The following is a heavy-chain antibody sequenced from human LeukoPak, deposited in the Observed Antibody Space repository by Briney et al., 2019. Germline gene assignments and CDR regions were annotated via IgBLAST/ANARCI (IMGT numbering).Heavy chain of an antibody. D-gene: IGHD6-13*01. CDR1: GGTFSSYV. CDR3: ARGVMEQLARSNCFDY. Sequence: SVKVSCKDSGGTFSSYVISWVRPTPRQRLEWMGGIIPIFGTANYAQKFQGRVTITADESTSTAYMELNSLRSEDTAGYYCARGVMEQLARSNCFDYWGQGTLVTVSS. CDR2: IIPIFGTA. V-gene: IGHV1-69*13. J-gene: IGHJ4*02.